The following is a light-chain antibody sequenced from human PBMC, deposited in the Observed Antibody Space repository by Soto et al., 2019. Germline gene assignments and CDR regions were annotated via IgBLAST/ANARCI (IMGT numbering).Light chain of an antibody. CDR1: QSISSY. CDR2: AAS. V-gene: IGKV1-39*01. CDR3: RQSYSTPPT. J-gene: IGKJ1*01. Sequence: DIQMTQSPSSLSASVGDRVTITCRASQSISSYLNWYQQKPGKAPKFLIYAASNLQSGVPSRFSGSGSGTDFTLTISSLQPEDFATYYCRQSYSTPPTFGQGTKVEIK.